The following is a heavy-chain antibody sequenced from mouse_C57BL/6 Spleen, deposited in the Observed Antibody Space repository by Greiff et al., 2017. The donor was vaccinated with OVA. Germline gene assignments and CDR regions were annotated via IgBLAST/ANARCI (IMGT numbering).Heavy chain of an antibody. Sequence: VKLVESGPGLVQPSQSLSITCTVSGFSLTSYGVHWVRQSPGKGLEWLGVIWSGGSTDYNAAFISRLSISKDNSKSQVFFKMNSLQADDTAIYYCARGMGKGYYAMDYWGQGTSVTVSS. CDR1: GFSLTSYG. CDR3: ARGMGKGYYAMDY. J-gene: IGHJ4*01. CDR2: IWSGGST. V-gene: IGHV2-2*01. D-gene: IGHD2-3*01.